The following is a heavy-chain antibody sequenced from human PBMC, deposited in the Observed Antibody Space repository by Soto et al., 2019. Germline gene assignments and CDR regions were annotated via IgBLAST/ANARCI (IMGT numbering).Heavy chain of an antibody. V-gene: IGHV3-30*03. Sequence: QVQLVQTGGGAVLPGRSLSLSCAASGFRFSDYGMHWVRQAPGKGLEWVAVILFDGNNKYYADSVKGRFTISRDNSKNTLYLQMEGLRVEDTAVYYCARGGRSGSSGYYNPSFDYWGQGTLVSVSS. CDR2: ILFDGNNK. J-gene: IGHJ4*02. D-gene: IGHD3-22*01. CDR1: GFRFSDYG. CDR3: ARGGRSGSSGYYNPSFDY.